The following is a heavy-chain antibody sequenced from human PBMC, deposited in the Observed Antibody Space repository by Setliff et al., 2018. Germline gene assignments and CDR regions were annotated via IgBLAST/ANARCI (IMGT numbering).Heavy chain of an antibody. V-gene: IGHV4-61*02. J-gene: IGHJ5*02. CDR3: ARSGDYGSGRLSP. D-gene: IGHD3-10*01. CDR2: IHASGST. CDR1: GGSISSGDHY. Sequence: SETLSLICTVSGGSISSGDHYWSWIRQPAGKGLEWIGRIHASGSTNYNPSLKSRVTISLDTSNNQFSLKLSSVTAAETAMYYCARSGDYGSGRLSPWGQGTLFTVSS.